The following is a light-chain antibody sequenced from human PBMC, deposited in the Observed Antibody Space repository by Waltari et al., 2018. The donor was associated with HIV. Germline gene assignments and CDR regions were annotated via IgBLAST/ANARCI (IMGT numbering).Light chain of an antibody. V-gene: IGKV3-15*01. CDR2: GAS. J-gene: IGKJ4*01. CDR3: QQYNDWPLT. CDR1: QNINTN. Sequence: EVVMTPSPATLPVSPGGGVSLSCTSSQNINTNLAWFQQKPGQSPRLLIYGASTRTSGTPVTFSASGSGTAFTLTISSLQSEEFSIYYCQQYNDWPLTFGGGTKVDIK.